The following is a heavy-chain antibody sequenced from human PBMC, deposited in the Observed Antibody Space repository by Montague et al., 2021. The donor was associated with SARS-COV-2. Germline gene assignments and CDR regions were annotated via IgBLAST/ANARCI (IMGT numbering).Heavy chain of an antibody. CDR1: GDSVSHDF. Sequence: SETLSLTCTVSGDSVSHDFWTWIRQPPGKGLEWIGYVYYGRSSSYNPSRMGRVSIAVDTSKNQCSLRLSTVTVADTAIYYCVRDPAPSGSGTCYDDWGQGTLVAVSS. CDR3: VRDPAPSGSGTCYDD. V-gene: IGHV4-59*02. D-gene: IGHD1-26*01. J-gene: IGHJ4*02. CDR2: VYYGRSS.